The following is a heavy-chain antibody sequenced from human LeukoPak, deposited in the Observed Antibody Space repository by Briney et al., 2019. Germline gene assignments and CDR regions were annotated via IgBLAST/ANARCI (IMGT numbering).Heavy chain of an antibody. CDR3: ARGAYYYDSSDYGKGDY. J-gene: IGHJ4*02. CDR2: IRYDGSNK. V-gene: IGHV3-30*02. D-gene: IGHD3-22*01. Sequence: GGSLRLSCAASGFTFSSYGMHWVRQAPGKGLEWVAFIRYDGSNKYYADSLKGRFTISRDNSKNTLYLQMNSLRAEDTAVYYCARGAYYYDSSDYGKGDYWGQGTLVTVSS. CDR1: GFTFSSYG.